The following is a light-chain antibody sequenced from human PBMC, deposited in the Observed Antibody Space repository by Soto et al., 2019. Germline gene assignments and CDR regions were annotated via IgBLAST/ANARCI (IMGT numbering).Light chain of an antibody. CDR2: GAS. CDR3: QHYDSSPAGYT. CDR1: QSVFNSY. Sequence: DIVLTQSPATLSLSPGERATLSCRASQSVFNSYLAWYQQRPGQAPRLLIFGASSRATGIPDRFSGSGSGTDFTLTISRLEPEDFAMYYCQHYDSSPAGYTFGQGTKLEIK. J-gene: IGKJ2*01. V-gene: IGKV3-20*01.